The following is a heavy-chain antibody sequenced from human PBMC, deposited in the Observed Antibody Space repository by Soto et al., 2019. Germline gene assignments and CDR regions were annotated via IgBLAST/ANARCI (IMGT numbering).Heavy chain of an antibody. CDR2: TRNKANSYTT. D-gene: IGHD2-8*01. CDR3: ARASYCTNGVCYTPFDY. Sequence: EVQLVESGGGLVQPGGSLRLSCAASGFTFSDHYMDWVRQAPGKGLEWVGRTRNKANSYTTEYAASVKGRFTISRDDSKNSLYLQMNSLKTEDTAVYYCARASYCTNGVCYTPFDYWGQGTLVTVSS. CDR1: GFTFSDHY. J-gene: IGHJ4*02. V-gene: IGHV3-72*01.